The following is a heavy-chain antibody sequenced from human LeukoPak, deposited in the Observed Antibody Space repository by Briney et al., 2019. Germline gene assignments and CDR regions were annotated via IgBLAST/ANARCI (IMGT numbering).Heavy chain of an antibody. V-gene: IGHV3-48*03. CDR2: ISSSGSTI. CDR1: GFTFSSYE. Sequence: QSGGSLRLSCAASGFTFSSYEMHWVRQAPGKGLEWVSYISSSGSTIYYADSVKGRFTISRDNAKNSLYLQMNSLRAEDTAVYYCAREPGIAVAEGQRNRYFDLWGRGTLVTVPS. CDR3: AREPGIAVAEGQRNRYFDL. D-gene: IGHD6-19*01. J-gene: IGHJ2*01.